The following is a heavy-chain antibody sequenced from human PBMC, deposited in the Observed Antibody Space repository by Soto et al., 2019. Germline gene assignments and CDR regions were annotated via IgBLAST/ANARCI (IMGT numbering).Heavy chain of an antibody. D-gene: IGHD2-15*01. CDR1: GGSISSNHW. V-gene: IGHV4-4*02. Sequence: QVQLQESGPELVKPSGTLSLICTVSGGSISSNHWWRWVRQSPGKGLEWIGEIYHDDSNNYNPSLKSRVSISIDKAKNQSSLKVSSGTAAGTGVSYCAIAGEMATPFEYWGQGSLVTASS. J-gene: IGHJ4*02. CDR2: IYHDDSN. CDR3: AIAGEMATPFEY.